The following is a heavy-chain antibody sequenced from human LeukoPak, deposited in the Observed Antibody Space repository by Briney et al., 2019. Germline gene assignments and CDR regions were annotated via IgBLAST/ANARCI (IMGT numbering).Heavy chain of an antibody. Sequence: SETLSLTCTVSGGSISSYYWSWIRQPPGKGLEWIGYIYYSGSTNYNPSLKSRVTISVDTSKNQFSLNQTSLTAADTAVYDCARGVGYSSSWYSGAGYYYYMDVWGKGTTVTISS. J-gene: IGHJ6*03. CDR2: IYYSGST. V-gene: IGHV4-59*12. CDR3: ARGVGYSSSWYSGAGYYYYMDV. D-gene: IGHD6-13*01. CDR1: GGSISSYY.